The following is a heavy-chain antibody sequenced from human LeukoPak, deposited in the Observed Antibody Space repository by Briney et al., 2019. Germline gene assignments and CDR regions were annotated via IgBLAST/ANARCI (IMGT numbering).Heavy chain of an antibody. V-gene: IGHV3-66*01. Sequence: GGSLRLSCAASGFTVSSNYMSWVRQAPGKGLEWVSVIYSGGSTYYADSVKGRFTISRDNSKNTLYLQMNSLRAEDTAVYYCAKAGIVVVPAAIEWFDPWGQGTLVTVSS. J-gene: IGHJ5*02. CDR2: IYSGGST. CDR3: AKAGIVVVPAAIEWFDP. D-gene: IGHD2-2*02. CDR1: GFTVSSNY.